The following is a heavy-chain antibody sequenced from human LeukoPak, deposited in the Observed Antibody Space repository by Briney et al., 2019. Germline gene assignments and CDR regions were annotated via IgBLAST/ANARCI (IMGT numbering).Heavy chain of an antibody. CDR1: GGSISSYY. V-gene: IGHV4-59*08. D-gene: IGHD6-13*01. J-gene: IGHJ4*02. CDR3: ARGGPYSSSWY. Sequence: SETLSLTCTVSGGSISSYYWSWIRQPPGKGLEWIGYIYYSGSTNYNPSLKSRVTISVDTSKNQFSLKLSSVTAADTAVYYCARGGPYSSSWYWGQGTLVTVSS. CDR2: IYYSGST.